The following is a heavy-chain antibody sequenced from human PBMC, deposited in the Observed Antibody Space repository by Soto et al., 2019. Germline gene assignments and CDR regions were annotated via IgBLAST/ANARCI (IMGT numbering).Heavy chain of an antibody. J-gene: IGHJ4*02. CDR2: ISGSGGNT. V-gene: IGHV3-23*01. CDR3: AKGLSIAAAGTFDY. CDR1: GFTFSDYA. D-gene: IGHD6-13*01. Sequence: GGSLRLSCVASGFTFSDYAMSWVRQAPGKGLEWVSGISGSGGNTYNADSVKGRFTISRDNSKNTLYLDMISLRAEDTAVYYCAKGLSIAAAGTFDYWGQGTLVTVSS.